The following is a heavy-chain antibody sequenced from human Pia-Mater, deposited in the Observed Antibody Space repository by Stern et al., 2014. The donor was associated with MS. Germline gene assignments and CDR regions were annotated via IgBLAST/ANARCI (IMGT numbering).Heavy chain of an antibody. CDR3: AKQYFDSSGYSYYYGMDV. CDR1: GFTFNKYA. V-gene: IGHV3-23*04. J-gene: IGHJ6*02. Sequence: EDQLVESGGDLVQPGGSLRLSCAASGFTFNKYAMNWVRQAPGKGLEWVSTISGSGGSIYYADSVKGRFTISRDNSENTLYLQMQSLRAEDTAIYYCAKQYFDSSGYSYYYGMDVWGQGTTVTVSS. CDR2: ISGSGGSI. D-gene: IGHD3-22*01.